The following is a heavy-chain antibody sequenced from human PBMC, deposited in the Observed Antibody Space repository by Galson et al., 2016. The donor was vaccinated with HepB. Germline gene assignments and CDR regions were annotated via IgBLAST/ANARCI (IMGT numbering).Heavy chain of an antibody. J-gene: IGHJ4*02. CDR2: IVNSDNSGGRT. V-gene: IGHV3-23*01. CDR3: AKAKGGLLFDY. CDR1: GFTFSSYP. Sequence: SLRLSCAASGFTFSSYPMTWVRQAPGKGLEWVSSIVNSDNSGGRTNYADSVKGRFTISRDNSKNSLYLEMKSLTAEDTAVYYCAKAKGGLLFDYWGQGTLVTVSS. D-gene: IGHD2-15*01.